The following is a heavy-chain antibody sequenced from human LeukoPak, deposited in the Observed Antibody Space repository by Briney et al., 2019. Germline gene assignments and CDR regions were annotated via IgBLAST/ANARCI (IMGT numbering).Heavy chain of an antibody. D-gene: IGHD3-22*01. CDR2: IVVGSGNT. CDR3: AAGLRDSSGYSPYYFDY. J-gene: IGHJ4*02. CDR1: GFTFTSSA. Sequence: GASVKVSCKASGFTFTSSAMQWVRQARGQRLEWIGWIVVGSGNTNYAQKFQERVTITRDMSTSTAYMELSSLRSEDTAVYYCAAGLRDSSGYSPYYFDYWGQGTLVTVSS. V-gene: IGHV1-58*02.